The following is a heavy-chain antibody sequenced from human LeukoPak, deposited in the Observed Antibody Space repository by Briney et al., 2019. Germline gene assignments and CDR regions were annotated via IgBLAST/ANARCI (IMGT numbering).Heavy chain of an antibody. J-gene: IGHJ4*02. CDR2: IEGSGDNT. D-gene: IGHD3-10*01. Sequence: AGSLRLSCATSGFTFSSYGMTWVRQAPGKGLEWVSSIEGSGDNTYYADSVKGRFTFSRDNSKDTLYLQMNSLRAEDTAVYYCARGGYYGSGTYYSPTSPHWGQGTLVTVSS. CDR3: ARGGYYGSGTYYSPTSPH. V-gene: IGHV3-23*01. CDR1: GFTFSSYG.